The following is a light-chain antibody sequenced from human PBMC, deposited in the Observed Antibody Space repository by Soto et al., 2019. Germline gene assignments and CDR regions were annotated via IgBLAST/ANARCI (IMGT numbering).Light chain of an antibody. V-gene: IGKV3-15*01. CDR1: QSVRSN. J-gene: IGKJ5*01. CDR3: QQYGNSPIT. CDR2: GAS. Sequence: EIVMTQSPATLSLSPGERATLSFRASQSVRSNLAWYQQKPGQAPRLLIYGASTRATGIPARISGSVSGTDFTLTISRLEPEDFAVYYCQQYGNSPITFGQGTRLEIK.